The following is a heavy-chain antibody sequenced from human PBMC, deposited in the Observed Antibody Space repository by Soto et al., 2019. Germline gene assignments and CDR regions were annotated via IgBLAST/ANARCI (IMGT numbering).Heavy chain of an antibody. CDR1: GFTFSDHY. Sequence: EVPLVESGGGSVQPGGSLRFSCAASGFTFSDHYMDWVRQAPGKGLEWAGRIRNRANSYGTDYAAAVNGRFTISRDDSRNSLYLQMRSLRTEDTAVYYCVRVRLGASTRVFDYWGQGTLVTVSS. CDR3: VRVRLGASTRVFDY. J-gene: IGHJ4*02. V-gene: IGHV3-72*01. D-gene: IGHD2-2*01. CDR2: IRNRANSYGT.